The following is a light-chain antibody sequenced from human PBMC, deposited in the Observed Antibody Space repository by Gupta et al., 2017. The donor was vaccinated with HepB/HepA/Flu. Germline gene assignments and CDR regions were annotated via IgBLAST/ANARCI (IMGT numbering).Light chain of an antibody. Sequence: QSVLTQPPPASGAPGQRVTISCTGGSSTIAGGCAVLWYQRFPGKAPKLLIYGKIKRPSGVPARFSGSKSGASASLVIAGLQAEDEADYFCHSLDSSLSGAVFGGGTKVTVL. CDR2: GKI. CDR1: SSTIAGGCA. CDR3: HSLDSSLSGAV. J-gene: IGLJ3*02. V-gene: IGLV1-40*03.